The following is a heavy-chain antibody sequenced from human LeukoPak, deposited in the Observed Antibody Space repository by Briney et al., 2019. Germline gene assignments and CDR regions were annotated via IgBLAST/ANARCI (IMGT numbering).Heavy chain of an antibody. CDR1: GGTFSSYA. Sequence: SVKVSCKASGGTFSSYAISWVRQAPGQGLEWMGGIIPIFGTANYAQKFQGRVTITTDESTSTAYMELSSLRSEDTAVYYCATSLKQWGTYYYDSSGYYPFDYWGQGTLVTVSS. J-gene: IGHJ4*02. CDR3: ATSLKQWGTYYYDSSGYYPFDY. CDR2: IIPIFGTA. D-gene: IGHD3-22*01. V-gene: IGHV1-69*05.